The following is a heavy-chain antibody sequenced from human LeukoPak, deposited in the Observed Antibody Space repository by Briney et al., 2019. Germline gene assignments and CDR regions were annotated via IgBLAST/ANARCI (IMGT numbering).Heavy chain of an antibody. J-gene: IGHJ3*02. V-gene: IGHV4-59*01. D-gene: IGHD3-3*01. CDR1: GGSISSYY. Sequence: PSETLSLTCTVSGGSISSYYWSWIRQPPGKGLEWIGYIYYSGSTNYNPSLKSRVTISVDTSKNQFSLKLSSVTAADTAVYYCARVSTIFGVVSFSDAFDIWGQGTMVTVSS. CDR3: ARVSTIFGVVSFSDAFDI. CDR2: IYYSGST.